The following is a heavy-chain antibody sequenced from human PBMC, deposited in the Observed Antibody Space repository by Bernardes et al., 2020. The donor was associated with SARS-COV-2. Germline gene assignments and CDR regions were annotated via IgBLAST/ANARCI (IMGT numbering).Heavy chain of an antibody. CDR2: INPNSGGT. CDR1: GYTFTGYY. J-gene: IGHJ6*02. CDR3: ARDAHSSGWYISPEDDYYYGMDV. Sequence: ASVKVSCKASGYTFTGYYMHWVRQAPGQGLEWMGWINPNSGGTNYAQKFQGWVTMTRDTSISTAYMELSRLRSDDTAVYYCARDAHSSGWYISPEDDYYYGMDVWGQGTTVTVSS. V-gene: IGHV1-2*04. D-gene: IGHD6-19*01.